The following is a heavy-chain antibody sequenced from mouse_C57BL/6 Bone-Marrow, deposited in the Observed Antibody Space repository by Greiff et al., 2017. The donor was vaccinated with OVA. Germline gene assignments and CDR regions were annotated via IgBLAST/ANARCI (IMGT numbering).Heavy chain of an antibody. V-gene: IGHV1-26*01. CDR2: INPNNGGT. CDR1: GYTFTDYY. J-gene: IGHJ2*01. CDR3: ARGAYYSNY. D-gene: IGHD2-5*01. Sequence: EVKLQQSGPELVKPGASVKISCKASGYTFTDYYMNWVKQSHGKSLEWIGDINPNNGGTSYNQKFKGKATLTVDKSSSTAYMELRSLTSEDSAVYYCARGAYYSNYWGQGTTLTVSS.